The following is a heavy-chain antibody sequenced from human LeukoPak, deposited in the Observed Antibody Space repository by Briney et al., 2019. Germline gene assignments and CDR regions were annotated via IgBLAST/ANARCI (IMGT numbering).Heavy chain of an antibody. D-gene: IGHD3-10*01. CDR1: GYSFTSHY. CDR3: ARASMVRGVIRGWLDP. V-gene: IGHV1-46*01. J-gene: IGHJ5*02. Sequence: ASVKVSCKASGYSFTSHYMHWVRQAPGQGLEWLGLINPSGSSTLYAQKFQGRVTMTRDMSTTTDYMELSSLRSEDTAVYYCARASMVRGVIRGWLDPWGQGTLVTVSS. CDR2: INPSGSST.